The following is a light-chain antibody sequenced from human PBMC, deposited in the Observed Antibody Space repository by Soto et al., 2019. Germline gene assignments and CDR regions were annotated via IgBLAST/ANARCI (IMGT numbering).Light chain of an antibody. V-gene: IGKV3-11*01. CDR2: DAS. Sequence: EIVLTQSPATLSLSPGERATLSCRASQSVRSYLAWYQQKPGQAPRLLIYDASNMATGIPARFSGSGSRTAFTLPISSLEPEDFAVSHCQHRSNCPLTFGGGTKVEIK. J-gene: IGKJ4*01. CDR3: QHRSNCPLT. CDR1: QSVRSY.